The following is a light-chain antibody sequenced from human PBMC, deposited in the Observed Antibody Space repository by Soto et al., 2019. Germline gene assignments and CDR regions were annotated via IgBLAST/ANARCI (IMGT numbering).Light chain of an antibody. V-gene: IGKV1-5*01. Sequence: DIQMTQSPSTQDKSVGDRVTITCRASQSISSWLAWYQQKPGKAPKLLIYDASSLESGVPSRFSGSGSGTEFTLTISSLQPDDFATYYCQQYNRLGTFGQGTKVDIK. CDR3: QQYNRLGT. CDR1: QSISSW. J-gene: IGKJ1*01. CDR2: DAS.